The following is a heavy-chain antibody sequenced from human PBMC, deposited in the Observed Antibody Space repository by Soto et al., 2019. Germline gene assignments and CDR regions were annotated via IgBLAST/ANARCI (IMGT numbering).Heavy chain of an antibody. CDR1: GFTFSSYG. CDR2: ISYDGSNK. D-gene: IGHD6-19*01. J-gene: IGHJ6*02. Sequence: QVQLVESGGGVVQPGRSLRLSCAASGFTFSSYGMHWVRQAPGKGLEWVAVISYDGSNKYYADSVKGRFTISRDNSKNTLYLQMNSLRAEDTAVYYCAKGHVAGPYYYYGMDVWGQGTTVTVSS. CDR3: AKGHVAGPYYYYGMDV. V-gene: IGHV3-30*18.